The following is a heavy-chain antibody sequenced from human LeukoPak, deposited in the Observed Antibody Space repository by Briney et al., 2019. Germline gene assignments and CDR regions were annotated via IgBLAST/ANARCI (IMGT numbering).Heavy chain of an antibody. CDR1: GYSISSDYY. D-gene: IGHD3-22*01. Sequence: SETLSLTCTVSGYSISSDYYWGWIRQPPGKGLEWIGSIYHSGSTYYNPSLKSRVTISVDTSKNQFSLKLSSVTAADTAVYYCARGEIYFDNSGYYYATHPAEYWGRGTLVTVSS. CDR3: ARGEIYFDNSGYYYATHPAEY. V-gene: IGHV4-38-2*02. J-gene: IGHJ4*02. CDR2: IYHSGST.